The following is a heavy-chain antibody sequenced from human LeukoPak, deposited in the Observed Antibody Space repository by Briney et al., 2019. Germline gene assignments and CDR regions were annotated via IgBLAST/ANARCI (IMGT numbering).Heavy chain of an antibody. J-gene: IGHJ4*02. CDR1: GYTFTGYY. D-gene: IGHD2-21*02. V-gene: IGHV1-2*02. Sequence: GASVKVSCKASGYTFTGYYMHWVRQAPGQGLEWMGGINPNSGGTNYAQKFQGRVTMTRDTSISTAYMELSRLRSDDTAVYYCARDYCGGDCYPEYYFDYWGQGTLVTVSS. CDR2: INPNSGGT. CDR3: ARDYCGGDCYPEYYFDY.